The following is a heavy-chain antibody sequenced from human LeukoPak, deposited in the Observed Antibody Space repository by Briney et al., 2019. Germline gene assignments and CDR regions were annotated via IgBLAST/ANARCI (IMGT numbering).Heavy chain of an antibody. CDR2: IYYSGST. V-gene: IGHV4-59*08. CDR1: GGSISSYY. CDR3: ARTGGSGWLGDYFDY. J-gene: IGHJ4*02. Sequence: SETLSLTCTVSGGSISSYYWSWIRQPPGKGLEWIGYIYYSGSTNYSPSLKSRVTISVDTSKNQFSLKLSSVTAADTAVYYCARTGGSGWLGDYFDYWGQGTLVTVSS. D-gene: IGHD6-19*01.